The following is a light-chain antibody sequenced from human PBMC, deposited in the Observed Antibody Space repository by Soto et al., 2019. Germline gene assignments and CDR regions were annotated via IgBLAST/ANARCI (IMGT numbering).Light chain of an antibody. V-gene: IGLV2-14*01. Sequence: QSVLTQPASVSGSLGQSITISCTGTSNDVGGYGYVSWYQHHPGKVPKLVIYEVTDRPSGVSDRFSGSRSGNTASLTISGLRAEDEADYYCSSYTGSRTYVFGTGTKVNVL. CDR2: EVT. CDR1: SNDVGGYGY. J-gene: IGLJ1*01. CDR3: SSYTGSRTYV.